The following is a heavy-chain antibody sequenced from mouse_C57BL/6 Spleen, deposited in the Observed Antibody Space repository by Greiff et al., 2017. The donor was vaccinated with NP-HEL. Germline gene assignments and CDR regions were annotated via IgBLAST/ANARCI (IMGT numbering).Heavy chain of an antibody. J-gene: IGHJ3*01. V-gene: IGHV1-82*01. CDR2: IYPGDGDT. D-gene: IGHD2-5*01. CDR3: AKRDSNYGWFAY. CDR1: GYAFSSSW. Sequence: VKLQESGPELVKPGASVKISCKASGYAFSSSWMNWVKQRPGKGLEWIGRIYPGDGDTNYNGKFKGKATLTADKSSITAYMQLSSLTSEDSAVYFCAKRDSNYGWFAYWGQGTLVTVSA.